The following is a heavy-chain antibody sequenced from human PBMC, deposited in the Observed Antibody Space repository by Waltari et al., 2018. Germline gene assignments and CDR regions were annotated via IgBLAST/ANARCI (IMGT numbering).Heavy chain of an antibody. CDR2: ISYDGSNK. V-gene: IGHV3-30-3*01. CDR1: GFTFRSYP. J-gene: IGHJ4*02. D-gene: IGHD2-15*01. CDR3: ARPNSSGGSCYSVLVDY. Sequence: HVQLVESGGGVVQPGSSLRLSCSASGFTFRSYPMHWVRPAPVTGLEWVAVISYDGSNKYYADSVKGRFTISRDNSKNTLYLQMNSLRAEDTAVYYCARPNSSGGSCYSVLVDYWGQGTLVTVSS.